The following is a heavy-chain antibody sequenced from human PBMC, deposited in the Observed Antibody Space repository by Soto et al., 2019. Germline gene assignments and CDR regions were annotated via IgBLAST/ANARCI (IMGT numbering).Heavy chain of an antibody. Sequence: DVQLVESGGGLVQPGRSLRLSCAASGFTFDDHAMHWVRQVPGKGLEWVSGISWDSKGVAYADSVKGRFTISRDNANTSLYLQMNSLRADDTALYYCAKVGSGSPPGDFWGQGTLVTVSS. J-gene: IGHJ4*02. D-gene: IGHD3-10*01. CDR3: AKVGSGSPPGDF. V-gene: IGHV3-9*01. CDR1: GFTFDDHA. CDR2: ISWDSKGV.